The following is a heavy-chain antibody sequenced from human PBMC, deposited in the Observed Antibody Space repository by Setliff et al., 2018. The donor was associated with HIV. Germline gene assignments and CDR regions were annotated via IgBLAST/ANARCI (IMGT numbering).Heavy chain of an antibody. Sequence: ASVKVSCKASGYTFSNHTIHWVRQAPGKRPEWMRWLNAGYGNTKYSQKLQGRVTITRDISASTAYMELSSLRSEDTAVYYCARSGLVYDDVLTGPPTDYWGQGTLGTVSS. J-gene: IGHJ4*02. V-gene: IGHV1-3*01. D-gene: IGHD3-9*01. CDR1: GYTFSNHT. CDR3: ARSGLVYDDVLTGPPTDY. CDR2: LNAGYGNT.